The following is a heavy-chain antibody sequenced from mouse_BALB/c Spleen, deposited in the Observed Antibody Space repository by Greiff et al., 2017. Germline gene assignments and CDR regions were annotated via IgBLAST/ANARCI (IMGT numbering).Heavy chain of an antibody. J-gene: IGHJ4*01. Sequence: VQLQQSGPDLVKPGASVKISCKASGYTFTSYWMHWVKQRPGQGLEWIGAIYPGNSDTSYNQKFKGKAKLTAVTSTSTAYMELSSLTNEDSAVYYCTKFYDYYAMDYWGQGTSVTVSS. D-gene: IGHD1-1*01. CDR1: GYTFTSYW. V-gene: IGHV1-5*01. CDR3: TKFYDYYAMDY. CDR2: IYPGNSDT.